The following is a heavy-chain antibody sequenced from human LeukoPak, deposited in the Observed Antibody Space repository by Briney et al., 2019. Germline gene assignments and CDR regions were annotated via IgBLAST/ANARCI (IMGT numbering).Heavy chain of an antibody. CDR3: ARASVFTVTTGDWFDP. Sequence: GGSLRLSCAASGFTLSSYWMSWVRQAPGKGLEWVANIKQDGSEKYYVDSVKGRFTISRDNAKNSLYLHMNSLRVEDTAVYYCARASVFTVTTGDWFDPWGQGTLVTVSS. D-gene: IGHD4-11*01. J-gene: IGHJ5*02. V-gene: IGHV3-7*01. CDR1: GFTLSSYW. CDR2: IKQDGSEK.